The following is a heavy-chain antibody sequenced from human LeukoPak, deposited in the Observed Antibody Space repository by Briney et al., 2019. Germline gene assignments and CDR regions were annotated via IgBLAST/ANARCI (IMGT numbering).Heavy chain of an antibody. Sequence: GGSLRLSCAVSGITLSNHGMSWVRQAPGKGLEWVAGISGSGGSTNYADSVKGRFTVSRDNPKNTLYLQLNSLRAEDTAVYFCAKRGVVIRVILVGFHKEAYYFDSWGQGALVTVSS. CDR1: GITLSNHG. CDR3: AKRGVVIRVILVGFHKEAYYFDS. CDR2: ISGSGGST. D-gene: IGHD2-21*01. J-gene: IGHJ4*02. V-gene: IGHV3-23*01.